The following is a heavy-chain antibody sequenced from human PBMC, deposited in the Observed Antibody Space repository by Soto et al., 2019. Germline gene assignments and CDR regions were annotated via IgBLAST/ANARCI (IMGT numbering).Heavy chain of an antibody. V-gene: IGHV1-46*01. CDR3: ARSSGGNFGIIIEGTNCFAP. CDR1: RDTFTSYY. J-gene: IGHJ5*02. D-gene: IGHD1-26*01. CDR2: INPRGGST. Sequence: ASVKVSCKAPRDTFTSYYINWVRQAPGQGLEWMGVINPRGGSTAYAQKFKGRVTLTRDTSASTVYMEVSRLTSEDTAMYYCARSSGGNFGIIIEGTNCFAPWGQGTLVTVSS.